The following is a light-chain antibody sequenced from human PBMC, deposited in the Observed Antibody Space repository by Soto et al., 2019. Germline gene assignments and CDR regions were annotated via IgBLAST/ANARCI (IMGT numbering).Light chain of an antibody. CDR2: DVS. Sequence: QLVLTQPASVSGSPGQSITISCTGTSSDVGGYNYVSWYQQLPGKAPKLMIYDVSYRPSGVSNRFSGSKSGNTASLTISGLQAEDEADYYCSSFTISSTLVFGGGTKLTVL. V-gene: IGLV2-14*01. CDR3: SSFTISSTLV. CDR1: SSDVGGYNY. J-gene: IGLJ2*01.